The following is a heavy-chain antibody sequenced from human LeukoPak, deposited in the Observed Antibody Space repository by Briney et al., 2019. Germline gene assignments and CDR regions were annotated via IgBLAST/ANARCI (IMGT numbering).Heavy chain of an antibody. V-gene: IGHV4-61*02. CDR2: IYTSGST. CDR3: ARQGYSSGWSDAFDI. D-gene: IGHD6-19*01. J-gene: IGHJ3*02. Sequence: SETLSLTCSVSGGSISSGDYYWSWIRQPAGKGLEWMGRIYTSGSTNYNPSLKSRVTISVDTSKNQFSLKLSSVTAADTAVYYCARQGYSSGWSDAFDIWGQGTMVTVSS. CDR1: GGSISSGDYY.